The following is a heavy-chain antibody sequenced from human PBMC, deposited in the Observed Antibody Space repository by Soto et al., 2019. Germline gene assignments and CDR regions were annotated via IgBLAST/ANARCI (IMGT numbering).Heavy chain of an antibody. CDR1: GFTFSSYG. J-gene: IGHJ4*02. V-gene: IGHV3-30*18. Sequence: GRSLTLSCAASGFTFSSYGMHWVRQAPGKGLEWVAVISYDGSNKYYADSVKGRFTISRDNSKNTLYLQMNSLRAEDTAVYYCAKDDQVVVINTVDYCGQGTLVTLSS. CDR2: ISYDGSNK. D-gene: IGHD3-22*01. CDR3: AKDDQVVVINTVDY.